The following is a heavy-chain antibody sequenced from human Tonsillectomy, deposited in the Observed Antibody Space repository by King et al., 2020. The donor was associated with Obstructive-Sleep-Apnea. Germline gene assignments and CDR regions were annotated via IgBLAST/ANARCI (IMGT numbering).Heavy chain of an antibody. J-gene: IGHJ4*02. Sequence: VQLVESGGGLVQPGGSLRLSCAASGFTFSSYWMHWVRQAPGKGLVWVSRIKSDGSSTSYADPVKGRFTISRDNAKNTLYLQMNSLRAEDTAVYYCARDGVGATLDYWGQGTLVTVSS. CDR2: IKSDGSST. CDR3: ARDGVGATLDY. V-gene: IGHV3-74*01. CDR1: GFTFSSYW. D-gene: IGHD1-26*01.